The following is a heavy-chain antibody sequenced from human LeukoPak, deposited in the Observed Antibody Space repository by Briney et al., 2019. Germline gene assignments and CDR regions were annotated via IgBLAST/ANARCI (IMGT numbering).Heavy chain of an antibody. Sequence: SGGSLRLSCAASGFTFSTYAMNWVRQAPGKGLEWVSSISSSSSYIYYADSVKGRFTISRDNAKNSLYLQMDSLRAEDTAVYYWGRDLMGWDLHYFDYWGQGTLVTVSS. V-gene: IGHV3-21*01. CDR1: GFTFSTYA. CDR2: ISSSSSYI. CDR3: GRDLMGWDLHYFDY. D-gene: IGHD1-26*01. J-gene: IGHJ4*02.